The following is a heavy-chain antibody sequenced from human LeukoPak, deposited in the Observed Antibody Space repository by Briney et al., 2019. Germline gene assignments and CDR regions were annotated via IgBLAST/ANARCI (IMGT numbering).Heavy chain of an antibody. Sequence: SVKVSCKASGGTFSSYAISWVRQAPGQGLEWMGGIIPIFGTANYAQKFQGRVTMTRDMSTSTVYMELSSLRAEDTAVYYCAKPSLYYYDTSGYYRYWYFDLWGRGTLVTVSS. V-gene: IGHV1-69*05. J-gene: IGHJ2*01. CDR3: AKPSLYYYDTSGYYRYWYFDL. CDR1: GGTFSSYA. D-gene: IGHD3-22*01. CDR2: IIPIFGTA.